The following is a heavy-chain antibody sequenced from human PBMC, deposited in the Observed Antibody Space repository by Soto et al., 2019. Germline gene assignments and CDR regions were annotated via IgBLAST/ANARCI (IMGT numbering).Heavy chain of an antibody. CDR3: ARVGATVISQALGFGH. Sequence: PEETLSLTCTVSGGSISSHYWSWVRQPPGKGLEWIGYLYYTGSTNYNASLKSQVTMSLDTSKNQFSLMLTSVTAADTAVYYCARVGATVISQALGFGHWGQGILVTVS. J-gene: IGHJ4*02. V-gene: IGHV4-59*11. CDR2: LYYTGST. CDR1: GGSISSHY. D-gene: IGHD4-17*01.